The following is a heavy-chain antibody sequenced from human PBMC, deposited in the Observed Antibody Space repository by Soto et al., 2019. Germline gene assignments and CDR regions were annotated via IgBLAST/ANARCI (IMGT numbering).Heavy chain of an antibody. CDR3: ARAVATKVGYYYYGMDV. Sequence: ASVKVSCKASGGTFSSYAISWVRQAPGQGFEWMGWINPNSGGTNYAQKFQGWVTMTRDTSISTAYMELSRLRSDDTAVYYCARAVATKVGYYYYGMDVWGQGTTVT. CDR2: INPNSGGT. J-gene: IGHJ6*02. D-gene: IGHD5-12*01. V-gene: IGHV1-2*04. CDR1: GGTFSSYA.